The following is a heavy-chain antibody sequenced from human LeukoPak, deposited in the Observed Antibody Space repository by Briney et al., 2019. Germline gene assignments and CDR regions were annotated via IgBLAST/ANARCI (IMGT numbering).Heavy chain of an antibody. CDR3: ARGLWYGDLYYYYYYGMDV. Sequence: SETLSLTCTVSGGSISGYYWSWIRQPPGKGLEWIGEINHSGSTNYNPSLKSRVTISVDTSKNQFSLKLSSVTAADTAVYYCARGLWYGDLYYYYYYGMDVWGQGTTVTVSS. CDR1: GGSISGYY. V-gene: IGHV4-34*01. D-gene: IGHD4-17*01. CDR2: INHSGST. J-gene: IGHJ6*02.